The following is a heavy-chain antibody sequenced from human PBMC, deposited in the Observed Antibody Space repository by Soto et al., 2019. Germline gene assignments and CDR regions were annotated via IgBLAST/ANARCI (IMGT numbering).Heavy chain of an antibody. D-gene: IGHD5-18*01. CDR2: IFSSGST. CDR3: AREGSYTAYNFAHGIQLWSFDF. V-gene: IGHV4-4*07. J-gene: IGHJ4*02. Sequence: SETLSLTCTVSGGSINTFYWSWVRQPAGKGLEWIGRIFSSGSTSFNPSLESRVAMSVDTSKNHFSLNLSSVTAADMAVYYCAREGSYTAYNFAHGIQLWSFDFWGQGALVTVSS. CDR1: GGSINTFY.